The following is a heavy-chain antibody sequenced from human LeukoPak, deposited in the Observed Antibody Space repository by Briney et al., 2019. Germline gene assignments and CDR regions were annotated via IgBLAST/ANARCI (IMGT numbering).Heavy chain of an antibody. J-gene: IGHJ4*02. Sequence: PGGSLRLSWAASGFTFSSFTMNWARRVPGKGLEWISYISLGNSTMFYADSVKGRFTISRDNAKNSLYLQMNSLRDDDTAVYYCARVGNGRSWDYWGQGTLVSVSS. D-gene: IGHD2-15*01. CDR2: ISLGNSTM. V-gene: IGHV3-48*02. CDR3: ARVGNGRSWDY. CDR1: GFTFSSFT.